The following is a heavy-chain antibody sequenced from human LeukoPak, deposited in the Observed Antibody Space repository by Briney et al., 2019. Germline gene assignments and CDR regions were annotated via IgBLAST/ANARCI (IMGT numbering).Heavy chain of an antibody. CDR3: VRGSYGAYDY. V-gene: IGHV3-21*01. D-gene: IGHD4-17*01. J-gene: IGHJ4*02. CDR1: GFNFNTYT. Sequence: PGGSLRLSCAASGFNFNTYTMNWVRQAPGKGLEWVSSISSDSSYIYYADAVHGRFTVSRDNAKYSLYLQMNSLRAEDTAVYYCVRGSYGAYDYWGQGTLVTVSS. CDR2: ISSDSSYI.